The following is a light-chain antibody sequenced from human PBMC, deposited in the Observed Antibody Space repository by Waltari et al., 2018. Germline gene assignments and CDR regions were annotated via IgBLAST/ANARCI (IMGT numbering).Light chain of an antibody. CDR2: VAS. CDR1: QSVSSN. CDR3: QQYNNWPPRGT. J-gene: IGKJ2*01. V-gene: IGKV3-15*01. Sequence: EIVMTQSPATLSVSPGERATLSCRASQSVSSNLAWYQQKPGQAPRLLIYVASTRATGIPARFSGSGSGTEFTLTISSMQSEDFAVYYCQQYNNWPPRGTFGQGTKLEIK.